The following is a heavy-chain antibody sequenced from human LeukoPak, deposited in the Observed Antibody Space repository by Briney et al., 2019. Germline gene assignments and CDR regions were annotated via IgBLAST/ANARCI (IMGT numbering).Heavy chain of an antibody. CDR1: GFTFSSYS. D-gene: IGHD5-24*01. J-gene: IGHJ4*02. Sequence: GGSLRLSCAASGFTFSSYSMNWVRQAPGKGLDWVSSVSSSSPYIYYSDSVKGRFSISRDNAKNSLFLRMNSLRAEDTAVYYCARGLEMATKSPVDYWGQGTLVTVSS. CDR2: VSSSSPYI. V-gene: IGHV3-21*01. CDR3: ARGLEMATKSPVDY.